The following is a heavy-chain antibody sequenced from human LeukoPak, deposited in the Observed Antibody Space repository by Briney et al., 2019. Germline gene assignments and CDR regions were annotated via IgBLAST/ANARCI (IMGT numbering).Heavy chain of an antibody. CDR1: GYTFTAYY. CDR2: INPNTGDT. Sequence: GASVKVSCKASGYTFTAYYMHWVRQAPGQGLEWLGWINPNTGDTNYAQKFQGWVTMTRDTSINTAYMELSSLRSDDTAVYYCASLAWFGELLDPSYYYYMDVWGKGTTVTVSS. J-gene: IGHJ6*03. CDR3: ASLAWFGELLDPSYYYYMDV. V-gene: IGHV1-2*04. D-gene: IGHD3-10*01.